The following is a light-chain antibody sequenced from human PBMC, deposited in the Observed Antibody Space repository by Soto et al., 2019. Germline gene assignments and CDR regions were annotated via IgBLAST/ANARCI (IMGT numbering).Light chain of an antibody. CDR3: QQYNNWRSYT. Sequence: EIVMTQSPATLSVSLGERATLSCSASQSISSNLAWYQQKPGQAPRLLIYGASTRATGIPDRFSGSGSGTDFTLTISSLQSEDFAVYFCQQYNNWRSYTFGQGTKVDIK. J-gene: IGKJ2*01. CDR2: GAS. V-gene: IGKV3-15*01. CDR1: QSISSN.